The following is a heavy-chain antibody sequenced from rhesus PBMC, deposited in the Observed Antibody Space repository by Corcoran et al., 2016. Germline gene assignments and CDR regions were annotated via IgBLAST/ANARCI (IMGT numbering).Heavy chain of an antibody. J-gene: IGHJ5-1*01. CDR2: IYANSETT. D-gene: IGHD3-34*01. Sequence: QVRLQESGPGLVKSSETLSLTCAVSGGYMSESSFWTWIRQPPGEELEGIGNIYANSETTSSPSLKSRVTISKDTSTNHCFLKVPSVTAADTAVYYWASPFERGRFEVWGAGILVTVSS. CDR3: ASPFERGRFEV. CDR1: GGYMSESSF. V-gene: IGHV4S9*01.